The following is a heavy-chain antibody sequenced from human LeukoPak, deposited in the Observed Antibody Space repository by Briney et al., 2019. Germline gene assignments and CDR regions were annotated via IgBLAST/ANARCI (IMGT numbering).Heavy chain of an antibody. CDR3: ASTEWNYAR. CDR2: IYYSGST. V-gene: IGHV4-61*01. Sequence: SETLSLTCTVSGGSVGSGTFYWSWIRQPPGKGLEWIGDIYYSGSTNYNPSLKSRVTISVDMSTNQFSLKLISVTAADTAVYYCASTEWNYARWGQGTLVTVSS. J-gene: IGHJ4*02. D-gene: IGHD1-7*01. CDR1: GGSVGSGTFY.